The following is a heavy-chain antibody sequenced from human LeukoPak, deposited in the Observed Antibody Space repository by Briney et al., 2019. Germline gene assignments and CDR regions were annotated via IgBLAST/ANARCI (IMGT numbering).Heavy chain of an antibody. J-gene: IGHJ3*02. CDR2: ISSGGTTI. V-gene: IGHV3-48*03. CDR1: GFTFSTYG. Sequence: GGSLRLSCAASGFTFSTYGLYWVRQAPGKGLEWISYISSGGTTIKYADSVRGRFTSSRDDGRESLYLQMNSLRVEDTAIYYCGASRQYVGAFDIWGQGTLVSVSS. D-gene: IGHD3-16*01. CDR3: GASRQYVGAFDI.